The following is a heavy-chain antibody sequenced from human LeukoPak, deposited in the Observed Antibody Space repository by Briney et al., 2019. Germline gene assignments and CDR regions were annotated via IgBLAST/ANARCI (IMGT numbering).Heavy chain of an antibody. CDR3: ASYLRGSYFDY. J-gene: IGHJ4*02. CDR1: GGSISSHY. D-gene: IGHD3-16*01. Sequence: SETLSLTCSVSGGSISSHYWSWIRQPPGKGLEWIATIYYSGSTYYNPSLRSRVTISVDTFKNQFSLRLTSVTAADTAVYYCASYLRGSYFDYWGQGTLVTVSS. CDR2: IYYSGST. V-gene: IGHV4-59*04.